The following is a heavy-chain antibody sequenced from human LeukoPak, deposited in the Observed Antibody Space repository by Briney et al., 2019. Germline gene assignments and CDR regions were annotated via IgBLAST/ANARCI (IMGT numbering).Heavy chain of an antibody. J-gene: IGHJ4*02. Sequence: ASVKVSCKASGYTFTSYGISWVRQAPGQGLEWMGWISAYNGNTNYAQKLQGRVTMTTDTSTSTAYMELRSLRSDDTAVYYCARINFATVTSYYFDYWGQGTLVTVSS. CDR3: ARINFATVTSYYFDY. D-gene: IGHD4-17*01. CDR2: ISAYNGNT. V-gene: IGHV1-18*01. CDR1: GYTFTSYG.